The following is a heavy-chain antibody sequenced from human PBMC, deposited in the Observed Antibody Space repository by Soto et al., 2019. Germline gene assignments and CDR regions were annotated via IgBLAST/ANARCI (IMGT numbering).Heavy chain of an antibody. V-gene: IGHV4-59*01. CDR3: ARPILVGGDNDAFDI. Sequence: PSETLSLTCTVSGGSISSYYWSWIRQPPGKGLEWIGYIYYSGSTNYNPSLKSRVTISVDTSKNQFSLKLSSVTAADTAVYYCARPILVGGDNDAFDIWGQGTMVTVSS. J-gene: IGHJ3*02. CDR2: IYYSGST. D-gene: IGHD3-22*01. CDR1: GGSISSYY.